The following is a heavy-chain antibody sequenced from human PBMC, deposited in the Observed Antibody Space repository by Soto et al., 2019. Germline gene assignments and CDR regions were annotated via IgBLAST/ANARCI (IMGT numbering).Heavy chain of an antibody. CDR2: IRSKANSYAT. D-gene: IGHD3-10*01. CDR3: TRPPGRFGVPSAHYYGMDV. J-gene: IGHJ6*02. V-gene: IGHV3-73*01. CDR1: GFTFSGSA. Sequence: SGGSLRLSCAASGFTFSGSAMHWVRQASGKGLEWVGRIRSKANSYATAYAASVKGRFTISRDDSKNTAYLQMNSLKTEDTAVYYCTRPPGRFGVPSAHYYGMDVWGQGTTVTVSS.